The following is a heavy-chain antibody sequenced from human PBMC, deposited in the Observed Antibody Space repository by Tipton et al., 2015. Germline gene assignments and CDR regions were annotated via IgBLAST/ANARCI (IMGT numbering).Heavy chain of an antibody. V-gene: IGHV4-59*01. CDR3: ARARGRHGGLFDS. CDR1: SDSINKYY. Sequence: TLSLTCTVSSDSINKYYWSWIRQPPGKELQWIGYIQYSGGTNYNPSLESRVSMSVDTSKTQFSLEMRSVTATDTAMYYCARARGRHGGLFDSWGQGILVTVSS. D-gene: IGHD4-23*01. J-gene: IGHJ4*02. CDR2: IQYSGGT.